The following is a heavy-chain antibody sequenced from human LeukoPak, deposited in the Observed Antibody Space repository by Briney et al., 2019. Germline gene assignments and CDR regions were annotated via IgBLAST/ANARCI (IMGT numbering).Heavy chain of an antibody. D-gene: IGHD1-7*01. CDR1: GFTFDDYG. CDR2: INWNGGST. V-gene: IGHV3-20*04. Sequence: RPGGSLRLSCAASGFTFDDYGMSWVRQAPGKGLEWVSGINWNGGSTGYADSVKGRFTISRDNSKNTLYLQMNSLRAEDTAVYYCAKEDPFSWNLGPLLGSRATSWGQGTLVTVSS. J-gene: IGHJ5*02. CDR3: AKEDPFSWNLGPLLGSRATS.